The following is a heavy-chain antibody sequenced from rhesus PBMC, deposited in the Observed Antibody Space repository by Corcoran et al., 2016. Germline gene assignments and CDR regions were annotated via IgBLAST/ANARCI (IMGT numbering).Heavy chain of an antibody. CDR3: AKGGYDSGYYLDYFEF. CDR2: ISYDGSNK. Sequence: EVQLVESGGGLVQPGGSLRLSCAASGFTFSSYGMHWVRQAPGKGLEWVEVISYDGSNKYYAGSVKDRFTISRENSKHPLSLKMNRLRAEDTAVYYCAKGGYDSGYYLDYFEFWGQGALVTVSS. J-gene: IGHJ1*01. D-gene: IGHD3-28*01. CDR1: GFTFSSYG. V-gene: IGHV3-54*02.